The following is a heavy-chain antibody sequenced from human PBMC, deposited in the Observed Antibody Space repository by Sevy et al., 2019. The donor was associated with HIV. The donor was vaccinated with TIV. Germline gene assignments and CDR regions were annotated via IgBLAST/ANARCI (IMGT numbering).Heavy chain of an antibody. J-gene: IGHJ5*02. Sequence: SETLSLTCAVYGGSFSGYYWGWIRQPPGKGLEWIGEINHSGSTNYNPSLKSRVTISVDTSKNQFSLKLSSVTAADTAMYYCAREGAPRTVTTNWFDPWGQGTLVTVSS. CDR2: INHSGST. D-gene: IGHD4-4*01. CDR1: GGSFSGYY. V-gene: IGHV4-34*01. CDR3: AREGAPRTVTTNWFDP.